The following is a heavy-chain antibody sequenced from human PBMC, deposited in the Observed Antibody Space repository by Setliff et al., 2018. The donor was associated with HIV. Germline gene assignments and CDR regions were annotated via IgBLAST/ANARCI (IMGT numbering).Heavy chain of an antibody. CDR1: GYSFSSYW. V-gene: IGHV5-51*01. CDR3: ATTRGYCSGGSCYSPPYMDV. J-gene: IGHJ6*03. CDR2: LYPADSNI. D-gene: IGHD2-15*01. Sequence: PGESLKISCKGSGYSFSSYWIGWVRQMPGKGLEFMGLLYPADSNIRYSPSFQGQVTMSADKSINTVYLQWSSLKASDTAMYYCATTRGYCSGGSCYSPPYMDVWGKGTTVTVSS.